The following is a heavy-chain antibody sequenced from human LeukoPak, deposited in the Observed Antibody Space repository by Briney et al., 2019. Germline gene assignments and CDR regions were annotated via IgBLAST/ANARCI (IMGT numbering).Heavy chain of an antibody. CDR2: IYYSGST. J-gene: IGHJ4*02. Sequence: PSETLSLTCTVSGGSISSSSYYWGWIRQPPGKGLEWIGSIYYSGSTYYNPSLKSRVTISVDTSKNQFSLKLSSVTAADTAVYYCAGLRISWNSDYWGQGTLVTVSS. D-gene: IGHD1-7*01. CDR1: GGSISSSSYY. CDR3: AGLRISWNSDY. V-gene: IGHV4-39*01.